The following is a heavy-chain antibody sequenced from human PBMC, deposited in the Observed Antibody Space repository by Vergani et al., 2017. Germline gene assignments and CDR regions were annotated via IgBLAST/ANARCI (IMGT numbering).Heavy chain of an antibody. CDR1: GFTFDDYA. CDR2: ISWNSGSI. CDR3: ARALGGIVGTS. J-gene: IGHJ4*02. D-gene: IGHD1-26*01. Sequence: EVQLVESGGGLVQPGRSLRLSCAASGFTFDDYAMHWVRQAPGKGLEWVSGISWNSGSIGYADSVKGRFTISRDNAKNSLYLQMNSLRAEDTAVYYCARALGGIVGTSWGQGTLVTVSS. V-gene: IGHV3-9*01.